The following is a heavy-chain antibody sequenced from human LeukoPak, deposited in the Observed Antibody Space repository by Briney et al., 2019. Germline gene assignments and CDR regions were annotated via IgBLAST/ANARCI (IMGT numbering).Heavy chain of an antibody. V-gene: IGHV3-74*01. CDR1: GFTLSSSW. D-gene: IGHD6-6*01. Sequence: GGSLRLSCAGSGFTLSSSWMHWVRQAPGKGPVWVAHVRPDGNLANYADSVKGRFIISRDNAKNTLFLQMNSLSAEDTALYYCAKDMRGAAPSYYYYMDVWGKGTTVTVSS. J-gene: IGHJ6*03. CDR2: VRPDGNLA. CDR3: AKDMRGAAPSYYYYMDV.